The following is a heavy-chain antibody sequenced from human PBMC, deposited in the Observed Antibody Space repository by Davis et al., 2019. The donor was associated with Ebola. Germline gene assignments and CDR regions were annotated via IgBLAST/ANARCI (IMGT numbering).Heavy chain of an antibody. CDR3: ARRGYCSGGSCLRGYYYYGMDV. V-gene: IGHV3-74*01. CDR1: GFTFSSYW. Sequence: HTGGSLRLSCAASGFTFSSYWMHWVRQAPGKGLVWVSRINSDGSSTSYADSVKGRFTISRDNAKNSLFLQMNSLRAEDTAVYYCARRGYCSGGSCLRGYYYYGMDVWGQGTTVTVSS. CDR2: INSDGSST. D-gene: IGHD2-15*01. J-gene: IGHJ6*02.